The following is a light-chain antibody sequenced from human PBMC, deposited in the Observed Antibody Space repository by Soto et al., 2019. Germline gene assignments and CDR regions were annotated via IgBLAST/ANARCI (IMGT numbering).Light chain of an antibody. CDR3: QQRSNWPLT. CDR1: QSVSSY. V-gene: IGKV3-11*01. CDR2: DAS. J-gene: IGKJ4*01. Sequence: EIALTQSPATLSLSPWESATLSWGASQSVSSYLAWYQQKPGQAPTLLIYDASNRATGIPARFSGSGSGTDFTLTISSLEPEDFAVYYCQQRSNWPLTFGGGTRWIS.